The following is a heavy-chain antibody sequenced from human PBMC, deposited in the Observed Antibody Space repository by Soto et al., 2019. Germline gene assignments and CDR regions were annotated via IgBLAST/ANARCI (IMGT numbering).Heavy chain of an antibody. J-gene: IGHJ4*02. V-gene: IGHV3-23*01. CDR3: AKERSSGWSFDY. CDR2: ISGSGDST. CDR1: GFTFSTYA. Sequence: EVQLLESGGGLVQPGGSLRLSCAASGFTFSTYAMNWVRQAPGKGLEWVSGISGSGDSTYYADSVKGRFTVSRDNSKNTRYLQRNSLRAEDTAVFYCAKERSSGWSFDYWGQGTLVTVSS. D-gene: IGHD6-19*01.